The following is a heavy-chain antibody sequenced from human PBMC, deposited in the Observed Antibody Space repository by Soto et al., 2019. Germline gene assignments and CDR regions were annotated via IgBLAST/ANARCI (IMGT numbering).Heavy chain of an antibody. CDR3: ARSIVVVTAADV. J-gene: IGHJ4*02. D-gene: IGHD2-21*02. Sequence: ASVKVSCKASGYTFTSYAMHWVRQAPGQRLEWMGWINAGNGNTKYSQKFQGRVTITRDTSASTAYMELSSLRSEDTAVYYCARSIVVVTAADVWGQRTLVTGSS. V-gene: IGHV1-3*01. CDR2: INAGNGNT. CDR1: GYTFTSYA.